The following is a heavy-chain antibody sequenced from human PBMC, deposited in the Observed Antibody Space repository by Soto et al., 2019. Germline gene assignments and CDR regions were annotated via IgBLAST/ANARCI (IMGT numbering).Heavy chain of an antibody. V-gene: IGHV3-21*01. CDR1: GFTFSSYS. CDR2: ISSSSSYI. D-gene: IGHD6-6*01. J-gene: IGHJ2*01. CDR3: ARPEYSSSSRYFDL. Sequence: EVQLVESGGGLVKPGGSLRLSCAASGFTFSSYSMNWVRQAPGKGLEWVSSISSSSSYIHYADSVKGRFTISRDNAKNSLYLQMNSLRAEDTAVYYCARPEYSSSSRYFDLWGRGTLVTVSS.